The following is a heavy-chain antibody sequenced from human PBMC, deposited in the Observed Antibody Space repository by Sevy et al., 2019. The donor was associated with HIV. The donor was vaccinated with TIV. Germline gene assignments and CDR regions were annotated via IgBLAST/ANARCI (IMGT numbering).Heavy chain of an antibody. V-gene: IGHV4-59*13. D-gene: IGHD4-17*01. J-gene: IGHJ4*02. CDR3: ARADYGDYVGYFDY. CDR2: ISYSGST. Sequence: SETLSLTCTVSGGSSSNYYWSWIRQPPGKGLEWIGYISYSGSTNYNPSLKSRVTISVDTSKNQFSLKLSSVTAADTAVYFCARADYGDYVGYFDYWGPGTLVTVSS. CDR1: GGSSSNYY.